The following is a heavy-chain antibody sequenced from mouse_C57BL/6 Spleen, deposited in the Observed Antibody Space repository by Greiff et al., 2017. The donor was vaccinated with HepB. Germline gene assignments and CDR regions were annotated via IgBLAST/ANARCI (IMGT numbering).Heavy chain of an antibody. V-gene: IGHV5-6*01. CDR2: ISSGGSYT. CDR3: ARREDYDYDGPLDY. J-gene: IGHJ2*01. CDR1: GFTFSSYG. Sequence: EVQLQESGGDLVKPGGSLKLSCAASGFTFSSYGMSWVRQTPDKRLEWVATISSGGSYTYYPDSVKGRFTISRDNAKNTLYLQMSSLKSEDTAMYYCARREDYDYDGPLDYWGQGTTLTVSS. D-gene: IGHD2-4*01.